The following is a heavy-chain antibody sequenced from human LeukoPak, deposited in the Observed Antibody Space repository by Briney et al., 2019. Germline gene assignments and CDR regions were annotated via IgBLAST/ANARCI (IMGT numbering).Heavy chain of an antibody. Sequence: GGSLRLSCAASGFTFTDFYMSWIRQAPGKGLEWVAVISYDGSNKYYADSVKGRFTISRDNSKNTLYLQMNSLRAEDTAVYYCAKDRRNCYDSSGFDYWGQGTLVTVSS. V-gene: IGHV3-30*18. J-gene: IGHJ4*02. CDR1: GFTFTDFY. D-gene: IGHD3-22*01. CDR3: AKDRRNCYDSSGFDY. CDR2: ISYDGSNK.